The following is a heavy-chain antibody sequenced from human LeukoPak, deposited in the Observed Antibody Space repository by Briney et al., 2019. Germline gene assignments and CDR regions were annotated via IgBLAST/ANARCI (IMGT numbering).Heavy chain of an antibody. CDR1: GFSITSNLH. D-gene: IGHD6-6*01. CDR2: IYTSGST. V-gene: IGHV4-4*07. Sequence: RASETLSLTCGVSGFSITSNLHWSWIRQPAGKGLEWIGRIYTSGSTNYNPSLKSRVSMSVDTSKSQFSLKLSSVTAADTALYYCARVSSSHRRGYWFAPWGQGTLVTVSS. J-gene: IGHJ5*02. CDR3: ARVSSSHRRGYWFAP.